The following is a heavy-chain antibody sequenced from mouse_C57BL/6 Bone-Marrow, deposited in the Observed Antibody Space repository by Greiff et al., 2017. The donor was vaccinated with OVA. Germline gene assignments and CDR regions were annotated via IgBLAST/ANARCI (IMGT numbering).Heavy chain of an antibody. CDR3: ARWAGPRDSYWYFDV. D-gene: IGHD2-10*02. J-gene: IGHJ1*03. Sequence: EVQLVESGPELVKPGASVKIPCKASGYTFTVYNMDWVKQSHGKSLEWIGDINPNNGGTIYNQKFKGKATLTVDKSSSTAYMELRSLTSEDTAVYYCARWAGPRDSYWYFDVWGTGTTVTVSS. CDR1: GYTFTVYN. V-gene: IGHV1-18*01. CDR2: INPNNGGT.